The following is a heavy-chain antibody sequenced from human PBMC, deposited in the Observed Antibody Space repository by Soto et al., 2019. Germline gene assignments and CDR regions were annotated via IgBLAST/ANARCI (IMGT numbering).Heavy chain of an antibody. CDR3: ARGEQYSGRSFDY. J-gene: IGHJ4*01. D-gene: IGHD1-26*01. V-gene: IGHV6-1*01. CDR1: GDSVSSNSAG. Sequence: SQTLSLTCVITGDSVSSNSAGWSWVRQSPSRGLEWLGRTYYRSKWYYEYAVSVRGRITINPDTSKNQYSLQLNSVTPEDTAVYFCARGEQYSGRSFDYCGRGTLVTASS. CDR2: TYYRSKWYY.